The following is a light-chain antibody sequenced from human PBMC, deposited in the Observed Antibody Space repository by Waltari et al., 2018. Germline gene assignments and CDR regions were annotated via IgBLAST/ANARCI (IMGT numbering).Light chain of an antibody. Sequence: DIQMTQSPSSVSASVGDKVTITCRASQDISTWLAWYQQRPGRAPRLLISDTSRVQSGVPSRFRGSASGTDFTLTINGMQPEDFATYYCQQGHRFPWTFGQGTRVEIK. CDR1: QDISTW. CDR2: DTS. V-gene: IGKV1-12*01. J-gene: IGKJ1*01. CDR3: QQGHRFPWT.